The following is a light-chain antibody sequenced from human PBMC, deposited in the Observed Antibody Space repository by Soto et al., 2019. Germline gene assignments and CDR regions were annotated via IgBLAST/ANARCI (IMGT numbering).Light chain of an antibody. CDR3: QQYGSSPPT. Sequence: EIVLMQSPGTLSLSPGERATLSCRASQSVSSGYLAWYQQKAGQAPRLLIYGAYNTAAGIPDRFSGSGSGTDFTLTISRLESEDFAVYYCQQYGSSPPTFGQGTKVEIK. CDR2: GAY. CDR1: QSVSSGY. V-gene: IGKV3-20*01. J-gene: IGKJ1*01.